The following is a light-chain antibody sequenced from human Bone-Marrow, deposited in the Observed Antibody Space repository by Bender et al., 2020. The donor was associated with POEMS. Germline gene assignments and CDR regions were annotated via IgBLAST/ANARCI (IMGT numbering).Light chain of an antibody. V-gene: IGLV3-21*03. CDR1: KIGSKS. Sequence: SYVLTQPPSVSVAPGKTARMTCGGNKIGSKSVHWYQQKPGQAPVLAVYDDSDRPSGIPERFSGSNSENTATLTISRVEAGDEADYYCHVWDGTTDHYVFGTGTQVTVL. CDR2: DDS. CDR3: HVWDGTTDHYV. J-gene: IGLJ1*01.